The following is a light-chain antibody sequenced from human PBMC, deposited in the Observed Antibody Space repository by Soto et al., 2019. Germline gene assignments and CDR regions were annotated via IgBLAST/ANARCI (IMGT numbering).Light chain of an antibody. J-gene: IGKJ4*01. Sequence: EIVMTQSPATLSVSPGEGATLSCRASQSVRSDLAWYQHKPGLAPRLLIYGVSTRATGIPVRFSGGGSGTEFTLSISSLQSEDSAIYYCQHYNNLPLTSGGGTTADI. CDR2: GVS. V-gene: IGKV3-15*01. CDR1: QSVRSD. CDR3: QHYNNLPLT.